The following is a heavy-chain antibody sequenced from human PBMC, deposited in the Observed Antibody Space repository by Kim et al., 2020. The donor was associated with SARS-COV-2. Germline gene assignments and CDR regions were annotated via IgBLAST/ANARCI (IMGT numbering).Heavy chain of an antibody. Sequence: SETLSLTCTVSGGSITSDGYFWSWIRQHPGKGLEWIGYIYYTGSTYYNPSLRGRVTILVDTSKTQFSLKLSSVTAADTAVYYCARVSGSGSSTRLDYWGQGTLVTVSS. CDR2: IYYTGST. D-gene: IGHD3-10*01. V-gene: IGHV4-31*03. J-gene: IGHJ4*02. CDR3: ARVSGSGSSTRLDY. CDR1: GGSITSDGYF.